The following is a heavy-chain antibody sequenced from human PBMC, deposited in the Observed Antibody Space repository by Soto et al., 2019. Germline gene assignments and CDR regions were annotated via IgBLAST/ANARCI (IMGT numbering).Heavy chain of an antibody. J-gene: IGHJ6*02. CDR2: INPNSGGT. Sequence: ASVKVSCKASGYTFTDYYMPWVRPAPGQGLEWMGWINPNSGGTNYAQKFQAMVTMTRDKSISTGYRQWTRLKASGTAMYYCATAVKKTNGASIAVAGTGYYYYGMDVWGQGTTVTVSS. D-gene: IGHD6-19*01. CDR1: GYTFTDYY. V-gene: IGHV1-2*02. CDR3: ATAVKKTNGASIAVAGTGYYYYGMDV.